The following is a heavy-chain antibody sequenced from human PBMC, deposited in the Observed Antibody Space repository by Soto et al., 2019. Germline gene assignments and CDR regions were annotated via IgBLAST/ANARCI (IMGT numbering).Heavy chain of an antibody. CDR2: INHSGST. CDR1: GGSFSGYS. D-gene: IGHD2-8*02. V-gene: IGHV4-34*01. Sequence: QVQLQQWGAGLLKPSETLSLTCAVYGGSFSGYSWTWIRQPPGTGLEWIGEINHSGSTNYNPSLKSRVTISVDTSKNQFSLKLTSVTDADTDVYYCARDKITGLFDYWGQGTLVTVSS. CDR3: ARDKITGLFDY. J-gene: IGHJ4*02.